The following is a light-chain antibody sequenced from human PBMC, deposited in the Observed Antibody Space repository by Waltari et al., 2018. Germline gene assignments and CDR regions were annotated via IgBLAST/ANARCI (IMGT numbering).Light chain of an antibody. Sequence: EIVMTQSPATLSVSPGARATLSCRASQSMGRHLAWYQQTPGQGPRLLIYGASTRATGIPARFSGRGSGTEFTLTISSLQSEDFAVYFCQQYDNWPRTFGQGTKVEI. J-gene: IGKJ1*01. V-gene: IGKV3-15*01. CDR3: QQYDNWPRT. CDR1: QSMGRH. CDR2: GAS.